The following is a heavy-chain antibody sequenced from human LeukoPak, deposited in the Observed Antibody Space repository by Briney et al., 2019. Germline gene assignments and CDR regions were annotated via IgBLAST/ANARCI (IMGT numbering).Heavy chain of an antibody. CDR3: AKDEHIVVVTATYFDY. D-gene: IGHD2-21*02. J-gene: IGHJ4*02. Sequence: GGPLRLSCAASGFTFSSYAMGWVRQAPGKGLEWVSAINGSGGSTYYADSVKGRFTISRDNSKNTLYLQMNSLRAEDTAVYYCAKDEHIVVVTATYFDYWGQGTLVTVSS. CDR1: GFTFSSYA. V-gene: IGHV3-23*01. CDR2: INGSGGST.